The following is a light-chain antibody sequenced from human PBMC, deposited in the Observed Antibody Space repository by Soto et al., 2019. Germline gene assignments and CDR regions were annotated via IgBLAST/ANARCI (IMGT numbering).Light chain of an antibody. Sequence: EIVMTQSPATLSVSPGERATLSCRASQSVSSNLAWYQQKPGQAPRLLIYGASTRATGIPARFSGSGSGTDFTLTISSLEPEDFAVFYCQQRSSWPPTFGGGTKVDIK. CDR1: QSVSSN. CDR2: GAS. J-gene: IGKJ4*01. V-gene: IGKV3-15*01. CDR3: QQRSSWPPT.